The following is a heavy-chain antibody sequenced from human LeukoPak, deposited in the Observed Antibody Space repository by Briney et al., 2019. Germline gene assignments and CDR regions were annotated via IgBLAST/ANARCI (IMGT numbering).Heavy chain of an antibody. CDR2: ITGSGTST. D-gene: IGHD2-15*01. CDR3: AKEGSCSGGSCYSDY. J-gene: IGHJ4*02. V-gene: IGHV3-23*01. Sequence: GGSLRLSCAASGFTFSSHAMSWVRQAPGKGLEWVSTITGSGTSTYYADSVKGRFTISRDNSKNTLYLQMNSLRAEDTAVYYCAKEGSCSGGSCYSDYWGQGTLVTVSS. CDR1: GFTFSSHA.